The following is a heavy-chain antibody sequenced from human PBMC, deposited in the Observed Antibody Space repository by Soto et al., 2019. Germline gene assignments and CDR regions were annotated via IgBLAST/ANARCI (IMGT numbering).Heavy chain of an antibody. CDR2: IYYTGST. Sequence: PSETLSLTCTVSGDSISSYYWSCIRQPPGKGLEWIGYIYYTGSTNYNPSLKSRVTISVDTSKNQFSLKLTSVTAADTASGRGYDILTGYYPYFDYWGQGTLVTVSS. J-gene: IGHJ4*02. CDR3: YDILTGYYPYFDY. D-gene: IGHD3-9*01. V-gene: IGHV4-59*12. CDR1: GDSISSYY.